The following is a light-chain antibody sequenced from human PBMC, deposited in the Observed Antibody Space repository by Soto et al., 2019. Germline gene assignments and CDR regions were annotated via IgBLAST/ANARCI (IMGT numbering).Light chain of an antibody. V-gene: IGKV1-17*01. CDR1: RDVGSD. J-gene: IGKJ1*01. CDR2: AAS. Sequence: QMTQSPSSLSASVVEKIIITGRASRDVGSDVSWYQQKPGQAPKLLIYAASNLYTGVPSRFSGSRSGTEFTLTISSLQPEDFATYYCLQHYSYPRTFGQGTKVDI. CDR3: LQHYSYPRT.